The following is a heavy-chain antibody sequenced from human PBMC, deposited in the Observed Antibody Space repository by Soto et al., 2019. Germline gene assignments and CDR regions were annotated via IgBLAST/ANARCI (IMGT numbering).Heavy chain of an antibody. J-gene: IGHJ6*02. CDR3: ARGGDWNYAMDV. Sequence: QVQLVQSGAEVQKAGASVKVSCKASAYTFTSYGISWVRQAPGQGLEWMGWISGYNGDTKYAQKLQDRVTMTTDTSRNTAYLEARSLRSDDTAVYYCARGGDWNYAMDVWGQGTTVTVSS. D-gene: IGHD2-21*02. CDR1: AYTFTSYG. V-gene: IGHV1-18*01. CDR2: ISGYNGDT.